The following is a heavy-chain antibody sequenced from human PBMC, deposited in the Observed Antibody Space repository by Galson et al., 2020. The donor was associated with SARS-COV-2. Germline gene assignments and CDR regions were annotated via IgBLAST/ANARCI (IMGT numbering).Heavy chain of an antibody. CDR2: IYYSGST. J-gene: IGHJ4*02. D-gene: IGHD2-2*01. Sequence: SETLSLTCTVSGGSISSSSYYWGWIRQPPGKGLEWIGSIYYSGSTYYNPSLKSRVTISVDTSMNQFSLKLSSVTAADTAVYYCARAPVVPAAWENWGQGTLVTVSS. CDR1: GGSISSSSYY. V-gene: IGHV4-39*07. CDR3: ARAPVVPAAWEN.